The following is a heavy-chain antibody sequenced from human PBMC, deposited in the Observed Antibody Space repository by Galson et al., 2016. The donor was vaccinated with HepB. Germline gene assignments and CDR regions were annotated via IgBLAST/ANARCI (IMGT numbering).Heavy chain of an antibody. J-gene: IGHJ3*02. V-gene: IGHV1-46*01. CDR1: GNSFTSYY. Sequence: SVKVSCKASGNSFTSYYMHWVRQAPGQGLEWMGVINPRGRTSYPQQFQGRFTMTRDTTTSTVYMELSSLRFEDTAVYFCARGLGELLEGDAFDIWGLGTRVTVSS. D-gene: IGHD1-26*01. CDR2: INPRGRT. CDR3: ARGLGELLEGDAFDI.